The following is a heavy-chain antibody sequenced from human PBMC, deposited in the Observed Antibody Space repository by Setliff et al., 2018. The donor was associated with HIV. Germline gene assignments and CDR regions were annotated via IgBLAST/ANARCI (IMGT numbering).Heavy chain of an antibody. J-gene: IGHJ6*02. D-gene: IGHD3-3*01. CDR3: ATEGTYSNFWTGTNYYGMDV. CDR1: GFTFSDAW. Sequence: RLSCAASGFTFSDAWMSWVRQTPEKGLEWIGRIKRTSDGGATEYAAPVKGRFIISRDDSKSILYLQMNSLKVDDTAMYYCATEGTYSNFWTGTNYYGMDVWGHGTMVTVSS. CDR2: IKRTSDGGAT. V-gene: IGHV3-15*01.